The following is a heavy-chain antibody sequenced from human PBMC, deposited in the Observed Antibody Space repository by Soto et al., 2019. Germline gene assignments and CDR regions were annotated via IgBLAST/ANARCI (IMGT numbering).Heavy chain of an antibody. CDR3: ARGTTGTPAKGWFDP. CDR1: GYTFTSYY. J-gene: IGHJ5*02. V-gene: IGHV1-2*02. D-gene: IGHD1-1*01. CDR2: ITPNSGGT. Sequence: SAKDSCKASGYTFTSYYMHWVRQAPGHGLEWMGCITPNSGGTNYAQKFQGRVTMTSDTSISTAYMELSRLRSDDTAVYYCARGTTGTPAKGWFDPWGQGTLVTVSS.